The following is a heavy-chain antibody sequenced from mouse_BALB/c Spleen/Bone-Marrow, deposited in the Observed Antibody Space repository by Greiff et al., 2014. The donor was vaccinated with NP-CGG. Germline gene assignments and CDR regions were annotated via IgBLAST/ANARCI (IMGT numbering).Heavy chain of an antibody. CDR1: GYSFTGYY. D-gene: IGHD1-1*02. CDR2: IYRGSGNT. Sequence: VHLVESGPELARPAASVSLTCTASGYSFTGYYVYWGKRRIGEGLVWFGEIYRGSGNTYYNENFKGKATLTADKSYSTAYMQRSRLTAEASAVYFCTKSGGGYPRYAMAYWGQGTSVTVSS. V-gene: IGHV1-81*01. J-gene: IGHJ4*01. CDR3: TKSGGGYPRYAMAY.